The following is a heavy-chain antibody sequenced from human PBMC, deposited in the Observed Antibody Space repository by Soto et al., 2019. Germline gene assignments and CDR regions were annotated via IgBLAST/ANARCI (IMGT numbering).Heavy chain of an antibody. CDR3: ARGLGRRVGVGY. CDR1: GGSISSYY. J-gene: IGHJ4*02. CDR2: IYYSGST. D-gene: IGHD1-26*01. Sequence: SETLSLTCTVSGGSISSYYCSWIRQPPGKGLEWIGYIYYSGSTNYNPSLKSRVTISVDTSKNQFSLKLSSVTAADTAVYYCARGLGRRVGVGYWGQGTLVTVSS. V-gene: IGHV4-59*01.